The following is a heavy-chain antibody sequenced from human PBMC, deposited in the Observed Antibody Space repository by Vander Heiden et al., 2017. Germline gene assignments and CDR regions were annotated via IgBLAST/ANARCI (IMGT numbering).Heavy chain of an antibody. V-gene: IGHV1-2*02. J-gene: IGHJ6*02. CDR2: INPNSGGT. D-gene: IGHD3-10*01. Sequence: QVQLVQSGAEVKKPGVSVKVSCTASGYTFTGYYMHGVRQAPGQGLEWMGWINPNSGGTNYAQKFQGRVTMTRDTSISTAYMELSRLRSDDTAVYYCARGQKVLLWFGEFRAYGMDVWGQGTTVTVSS. CDR3: ARGQKVLLWFGEFRAYGMDV. CDR1: GYTFTGYY.